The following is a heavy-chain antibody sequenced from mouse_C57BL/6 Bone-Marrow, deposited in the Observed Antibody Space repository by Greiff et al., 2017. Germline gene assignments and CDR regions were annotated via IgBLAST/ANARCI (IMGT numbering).Heavy chain of an antibody. CDR1: GYTFTTYP. V-gene: IGHV1-47*01. CDR2: FHPYNNDT. J-gene: IGHJ2*01. D-gene: IGHD5-1*01. CDR3: ARRSTLFYYFDY. Sequence: VQLQQPGAELVRPGSSVKLSCKASGYTFTTYPIQWMKQNPGQSLEWIGNFHPYNNDTKYNEKFKGKATLTVEKSSNTVYLELSRLTSEDSAVYYCARRSTLFYYFDYWGQGTTLTVSA.